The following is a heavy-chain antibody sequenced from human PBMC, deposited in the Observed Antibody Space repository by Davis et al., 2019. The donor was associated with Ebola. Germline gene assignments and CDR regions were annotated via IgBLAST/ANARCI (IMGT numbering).Heavy chain of an antibody. CDR2: MNPNSGNT. CDR3: ASENYSYDSSGYFVY. V-gene: IGHV1-8*01. D-gene: IGHD3-22*01. J-gene: IGHJ4*02. Sequence: ASVKVSCKASGYIFNNYGITWVRQAPGQGLEWMGWMNPNSGNTDYAQKFQGRVTMTRETSISTAYMELSSLRSDDTAVYYCASENYSYDSSGYFVYWGQGTLVTVSS. CDR1: GYIFNNYG.